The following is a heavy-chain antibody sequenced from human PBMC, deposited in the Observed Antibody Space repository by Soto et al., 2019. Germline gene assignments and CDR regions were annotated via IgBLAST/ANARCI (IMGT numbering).Heavy chain of an antibody. CDR1: GGTFSSYA. J-gene: IGHJ5*02. CDR2: IIPIFGTA. Sequence: SVKVSCKASGGTFSSYAISWVRQAPGQGLEWMGGIIPIFGTANYAQKFQGRVTISRDNSKNTLYLQMNSLRAEDTAVYYCAKSASYYYGSGFDPWGQGTPVTVSS. D-gene: IGHD3-10*01. CDR3: AKSASYYYGSGFDP. V-gene: IGHV1-69*05.